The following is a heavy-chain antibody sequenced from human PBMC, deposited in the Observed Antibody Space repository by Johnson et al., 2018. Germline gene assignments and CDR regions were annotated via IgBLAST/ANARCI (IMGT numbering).Heavy chain of an antibody. D-gene: IGHD3-22*01. CDR1: GFTFDDYA. CDR2: ISRDGGST. J-gene: IGHJ3*02. CDR3: AKGDYYDSSGTSDDAFDI. V-gene: IGHV3-43D*03. Sequence: VQLVESGGVVVQPGGSLRLSCAASGFTFDDYAMHWVRQATGKGLEWVSLISRDGGSTYYADSVKGRFTISRDNSKNSLYLQMNSLRVEDTALYYCAKGDYYDSSGTSDDAFDIWGQGTMVTVSS.